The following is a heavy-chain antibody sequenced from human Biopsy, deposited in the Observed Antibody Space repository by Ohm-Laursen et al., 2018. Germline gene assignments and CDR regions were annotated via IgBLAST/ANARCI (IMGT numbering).Heavy chain of an antibody. J-gene: IGHJ4*02. Sequence: SLRLSCAASGFTFSDYYMSWIRQAPGKGLEWLSYVSGSGTTIFYADSVEGRFTVSRDNAKNSLYLQMNSLTVEDTAVYYCARDGVGSYHDYWGQGTLVTVSS. V-gene: IGHV3-11*01. CDR2: VSGSGTTI. D-gene: IGHD3-16*02. CDR3: ARDGVGSYHDY. CDR1: GFTFSDYY.